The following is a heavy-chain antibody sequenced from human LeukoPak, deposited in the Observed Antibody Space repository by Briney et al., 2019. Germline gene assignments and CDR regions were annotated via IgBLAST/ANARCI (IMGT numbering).Heavy chain of an antibody. J-gene: IGHJ4*02. V-gene: IGHV1-46*01. CDR1: GYTFTDHY. D-gene: IGHD3-16*01. CDR3: ERDFRATFGGVMASAFDY. Sequence: ASVKVSCKASGYTFTDHYMHWVRQAPGQGLEWMGIINPVGGGTTYAQHFQGRVTMTRDTSTSTVYMELRILRSEDTAVYYCERDFRATFGGVMASAFDYWGQGTLVTVSP. CDR2: INPVGGGT.